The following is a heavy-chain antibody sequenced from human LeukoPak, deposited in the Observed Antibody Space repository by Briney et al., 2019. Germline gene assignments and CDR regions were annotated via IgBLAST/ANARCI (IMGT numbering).Heavy chain of an antibody. CDR1: DFSILTGHY. J-gene: IGHJ4*02. CDR2: IHHTGDT. CDR3: ARARRDPKAAYYYDSSGYYFDY. V-gene: IGHV4-38-2*02. D-gene: IGHD3-22*01. Sequence: PSETLSLTCIVFDFSILTGHYWGWIRQPPGRGLEWIGSIHHTGDTHYTSSLKSRAAISVDTSRNHFSLKLSSVTAADAAVYYCARARRDPKAAYYYDSSGYYFDYWGQGTLVTVSS.